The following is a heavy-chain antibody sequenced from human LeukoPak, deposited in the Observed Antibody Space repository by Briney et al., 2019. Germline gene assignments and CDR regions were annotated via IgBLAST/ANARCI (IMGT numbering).Heavy chain of an antibody. CDR1: GGSISSGVYY. Sequence: SETLSLTCSGSGGSISSGVYYWSWIRQHPGKGLEWIGYIYYSGSTYSNPSLKSRLTMSVDVSKNQFSLKLSSVTAADTAVYYCARGVKGLRGAFDIWGQGTMVTVSS. V-gene: IGHV4-31*03. J-gene: IGHJ3*02. CDR3: ARGVKGLRGAFDI. CDR2: IYYSGST. D-gene: IGHD3-10*01.